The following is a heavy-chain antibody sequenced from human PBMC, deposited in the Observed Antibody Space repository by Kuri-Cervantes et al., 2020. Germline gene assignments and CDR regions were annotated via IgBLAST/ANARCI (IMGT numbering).Heavy chain of an antibody. D-gene: IGHD6-19*01. V-gene: IGHV4-39*07. CDR1: GGSISSSSYY. CDR3: ARVNLRSSVYFDY. Sequence: SETLSLTCTVSGGSISSSSYYWGWIRQPSGKGLEWIGSIYYSGSTNYNPSLKSRVTISVDTSKNQFSLKLSSVTAADTAVYYCARVNLRSSVYFDYWGQGTLVTVSS. J-gene: IGHJ4*02. CDR2: IYYSGST.